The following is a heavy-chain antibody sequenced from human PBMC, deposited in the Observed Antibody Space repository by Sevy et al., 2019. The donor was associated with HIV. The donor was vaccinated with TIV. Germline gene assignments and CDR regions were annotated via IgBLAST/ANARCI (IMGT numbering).Heavy chain of an antibody. Sequence: GGSLRLSCAASXXXLSXSGVHWVRXAXGKXLEXXXXXQXXGREKFYTDSVKGRFTISRDSSKNTXYLQMNSLRGEDXAVYXCXKXPXAXWGQGTLVTVSS. CDR3: XKXPXAX. J-gene: IGHJ4*02. CDR2: XQXXGREK. V-gene: IGHV3-30*02. CDR1: XXXLSXSG.